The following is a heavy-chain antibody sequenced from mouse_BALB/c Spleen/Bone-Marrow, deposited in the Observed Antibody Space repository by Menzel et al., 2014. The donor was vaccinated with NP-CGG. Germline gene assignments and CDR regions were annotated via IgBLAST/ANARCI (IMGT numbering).Heavy chain of an antibody. CDR1: GYSLTSYG. CDR2: IWAGGST. J-gene: IGHJ4*01. D-gene: IGHD1-1*01. CDR3: ARGSYYEGAMDY. Sequence: VMLVESGPGLVAPSQSLSITCTVSGYSLTSYGVHWVRQPPGKVLEWLGVIWAGGSTNYNSALMSRLSISKDNSKSQVFLKMNSLQTDDTAMYYCARGSYYEGAMDYWGQGISVTVSS. V-gene: IGHV2-9*02.